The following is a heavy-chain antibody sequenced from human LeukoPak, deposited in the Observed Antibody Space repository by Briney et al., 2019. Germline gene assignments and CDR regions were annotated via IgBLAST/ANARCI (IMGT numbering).Heavy chain of an antibody. CDR1: GFTFSNAW. V-gene: IGHV3-15*01. Sequence: GGSLRLSCAASGFTFSNAWMSWVRQAPGKGLEWVGRIKSKTDGGTTDYAAPVKGRFTISRDDSKTTLYLQMNSLKTEDTAVYYCTTGLWFVLLGYWGQGTLVTVSS. J-gene: IGHJ4*02. D-gene: IGHD3-10*01. CDR3: TTGLWFVLLGY. CDR2: IKSKTDGGTT.